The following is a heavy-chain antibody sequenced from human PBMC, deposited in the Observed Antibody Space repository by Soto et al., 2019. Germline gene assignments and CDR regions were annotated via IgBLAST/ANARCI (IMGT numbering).Heavy chain of an antibody. CDR2: IFYSGST. V-gene: IGHV4-61*01. J-gene: IGHJ4*02. CDR1: GGSVSSDSNY. CDR3: ARGSEVATGHYFDY. D-gene: IGHD5-12*01. Sequence: QVQLQESGPGLVKPSETLSLRCTVSGGSVSSDSNYWSWIRQPPGKGLEWIGCIFYSGSTNYNPSLKSRVTMSVDTSKNQFSLKLSSVTAADTAVYYCARGSEVATGHYFDYWGQGTLVTVSS.